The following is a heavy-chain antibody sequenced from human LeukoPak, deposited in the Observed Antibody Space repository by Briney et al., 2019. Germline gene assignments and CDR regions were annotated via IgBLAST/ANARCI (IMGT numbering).Heavy chain of an antibody. CDR2: IYYSGST. J-gene: IGHJ4*02. CDR1: GGFISSYY. V-gene: IGHV4-59*01. CDR3: ASVNYDILTGYYFDY. Sequence: SETLSLTCTVSGGFISSYYWSWLRQPPGKGLEGIGYIYYSGSTNYNPSLKSRVTISVDTSKNQFSLKLSSVTAADTAVYYCASVNYDILTGYYFDYWGQGTLVTVSS. D-gene: IGHD3-9*01.